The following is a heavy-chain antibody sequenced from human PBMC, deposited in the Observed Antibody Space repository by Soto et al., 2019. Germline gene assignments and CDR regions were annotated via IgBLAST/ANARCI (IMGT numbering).Heavy chain of an antibody. CDR1: GFTFSSYT. V-gene: IGHV3-23*01. D-gene: IGHD3-22*01. CDR3: AKARCSGNSFYAPDY. CDR2: ISGSGGSP. J-gene: IGHJ4*01. Sequence: PGGSLRLSCAASGFTFSSYTMAWVRQAPGKGLEWVSSISGSGGSPSYADSVQGRFTISRDNPRNTLSLQMNSLRAEDTATYYCAKARCSGNSFYAPDYWGHGSLVTSPQ.